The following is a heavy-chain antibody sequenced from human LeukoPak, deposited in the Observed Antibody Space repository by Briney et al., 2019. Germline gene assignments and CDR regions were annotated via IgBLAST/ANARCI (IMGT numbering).Heavy chain of an antibody. Sequence: SETLSLTCAVSGGSISSGGYSWSWLRQPPGKGLEWIGYIYHNGSTYYNPSLKSRVTISVDRSKNQFSLKLSSVTAADTAVYYCARGVTGDWFDPWGQGTLVTVSS. V-gene: IGHV4-30-2*01. J-gene: IGHJ5*02. CDR3: ARGVTGDWFDP. CDR2: IYHNGST. D-gene: IGHD4-11*01. CDR1: GGSISSGGYS.